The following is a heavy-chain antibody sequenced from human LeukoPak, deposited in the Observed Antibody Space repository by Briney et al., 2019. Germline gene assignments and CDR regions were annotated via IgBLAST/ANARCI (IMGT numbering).Heavy chain of an antibody. CDR1: GGSISSYY. CDR2: IYYSGST. D-gene: IGHD3-3*01. CDR3: ARIRFLEWFDAFDI. J-gene: IGHJ3*02. V-gene: IGHV4-59*08. Sequence: PSETLSLTCTVSGGSISSYYWSWIRQPPGKGLEWIGYIYYSGSTYYNPSLKSRVTISVDTSKNQFSLKLSSVTAADTAVYYCARIRFLEWFDAFDIWGQGTMVTVSS.